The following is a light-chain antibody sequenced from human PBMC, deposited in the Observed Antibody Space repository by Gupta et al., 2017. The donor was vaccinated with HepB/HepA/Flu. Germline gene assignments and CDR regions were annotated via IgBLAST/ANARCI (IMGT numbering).Light chain of an antibody. CDR2: DAS. V-gene: IGKV1-17*01. J-gene: IGKJ1*01. CDR1: QGIRNA. CDR3: LQYYAYPRT. Sequence: IQMTQSPSSLSASVGDRVTITCRASQGIRNAFAWYQQKPEKTPTRLIFDASNLQIGVPSRFSGSRFGSEFTLTISSLQPEDFGTFYCLQYYAYPRTFGQGTRVEIK.